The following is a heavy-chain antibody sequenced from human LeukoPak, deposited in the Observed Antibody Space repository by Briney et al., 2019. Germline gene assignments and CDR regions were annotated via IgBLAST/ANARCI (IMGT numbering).Heavy chain of an antibody. D-gene: IGHD3-22*01. CDR1: GFTFSSYA. J-gene: IGHJ4*02. CDR2: ISYDGSNK. V-gene: IGHV3-30-3*01. Sequence: PGGSLRLSCAASGFTFSSYAMHWVRQAPGKGLEWVAVISYDGSNKYYADSVKGRLTISRDNSKNTLYLQMNSLRAEDTAVYYCARGGPYDSYDFDYWGQGTLVTVSS. CDR3: ARGGPYDSYDFDY.